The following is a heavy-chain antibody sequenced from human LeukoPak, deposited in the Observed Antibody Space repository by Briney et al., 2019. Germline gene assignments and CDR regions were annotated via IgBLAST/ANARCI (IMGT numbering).Heavy chain of an antibody. CDR1: GGSISSSSYY. D-gene: IGHD3/OR15-3a*01. Sequence: QPSETLSLTCTVSGGSISSSSYYWGWIRQPPGKGLEWIGSIYYSGSTYYNPSLKSRVTISVDTSKDQFSLKLSSVTAADTAVYYCARDPAGLGGAYYFDYWGQGTLVTVSS. CDR3: ARDPAGLGGAYYFDY. J-gene: IGHJ4*02. CDR2: IYYSGST. V-gene: IGHV4-39*07.